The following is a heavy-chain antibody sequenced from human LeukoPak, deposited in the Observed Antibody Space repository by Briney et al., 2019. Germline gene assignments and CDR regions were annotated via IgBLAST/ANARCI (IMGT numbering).Heavy chain of an antibody. CDR1: GFTFSSYA. D-gene: IGHD6-13*01. CDR3: ARDPVRAAAAGYYYYMDV. V-gene: IGHV3-30*01. Sequence: GGSLRLSCAVSGFTFSSYAMHWVRQAPGKGLEWVAVISYDGSNKYYADSVKGRFTISRDNSKNTLYLQMNSLRAEDTAVYYCARDPVRAAAAGYYYYMDVWGKGTTVTVSS. J-gene: IGHJ6*03. CDR2: ISYDGSNK.